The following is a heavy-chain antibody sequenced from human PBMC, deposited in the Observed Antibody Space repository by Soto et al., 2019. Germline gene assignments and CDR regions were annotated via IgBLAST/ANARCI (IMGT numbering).Heavy chain of an antibody. CDR2: ISYDGSNK. J-gene: IGHJ5*02. CDR3: ARDLKDSSGYYQGWFDP. V-gene: IGHV3-30-3*01. Sequence: QVQLVESGGGVVQPGRSLRLSCAASGFTFSTYALHWVRQAPGKGLEWVAVISYDGSNKYYADSVKGRFTISRDNSKNTLDRQMDGLRAEDTAVYYCARDLKDSSGYYQGWFDPWGQGTLVTVSS. D-gene: IGHD3-22*01. CDR1: GFTFSTYA.